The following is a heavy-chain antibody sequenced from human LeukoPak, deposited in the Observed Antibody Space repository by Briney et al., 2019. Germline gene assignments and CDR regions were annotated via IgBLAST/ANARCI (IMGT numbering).Heavy chain of an antibody. D-gene: IGHD1-1*01. V-gene: IGHV5-51*01. CDR1: GYSFISYW. CDR2: IYPGDSDT. CDR3: ARSFAHVERYYFDY. J-gene: IGHJ4*02. Sequence: GESLKISCKGSGYSFISYWIGWGRQMPGKGLEWMGIIYPGDSDTTYSPSFQGQVTISADKSINTAYLQWRSLKASDTAMYYCARSFAHVERYYFDYWGQGTLVSVSS.